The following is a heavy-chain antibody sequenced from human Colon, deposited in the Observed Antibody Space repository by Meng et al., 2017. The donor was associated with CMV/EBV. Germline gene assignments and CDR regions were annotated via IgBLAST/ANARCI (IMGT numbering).Heavy chain of an antibody. D-gene: IGHD5-24*01. J-gene: IGHJ4*02. V-gene: IGHV4-30-4*01. Sequence: CAVSGVSISGGDYFWSWIRHHPGKGLEWIGYIHSTGGTYYNPSLKSRLTMSLDTSKNHFSLQLSSVTAADTAMYYCAYSQGEAEMKTWGQGALVTVSS. CDR1: GVSISGGDYF. CDR2: IHSTGGT. CDR3: AYSQGEAEMKT.